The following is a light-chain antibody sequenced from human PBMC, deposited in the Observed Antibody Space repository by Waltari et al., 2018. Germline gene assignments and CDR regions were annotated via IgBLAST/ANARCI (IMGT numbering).Light chain of an antibody. CDR1: QSIVYA. CDR2: DAS. J-gene: IGKJ5*01. CDR3: QPRRTWPLS. V-gene: IGKV3-11*01. Sequence: VLTQSPATLSLSPGDRAALSCSASQSIVYAIAWYQPRPGQTPMLLIYDASNRAPGIPARFSGSVSGTDFTLTISSLEPEDFAVYYCQPRRTWPLSFGKGTRLEIK.